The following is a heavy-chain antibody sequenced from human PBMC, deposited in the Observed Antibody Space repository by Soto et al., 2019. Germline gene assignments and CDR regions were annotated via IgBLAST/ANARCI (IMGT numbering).Heavy chain of an antibody. CDR3: ARVGSSGWPPDY. D-gene: IGHD6-19*01. CDR2: IFYSGSTTY. V-gene: IGHV4-59*11. J-gene: IGHJ4*02. Sequence: PSETLSLTCTVSGGSISGHYWIWIRQPPGEGMEWIGYIFYSGSTTYNNNPSLKSRVTISVDTSKNQFSLRLSSVTAADTAVYYCARVGSSGWPPDYWGQGTLVTVCS. CDR1: GGSISGHY.